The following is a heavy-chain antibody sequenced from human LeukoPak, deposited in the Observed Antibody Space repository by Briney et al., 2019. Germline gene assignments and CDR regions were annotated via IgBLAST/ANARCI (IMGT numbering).Heavy chain of an antibody. CDR3: ARSPLLIAAAGGGWFDP. D-gene: IGHD6-13*01. V-gene: IGHV1-69*06. J-gene: IGHJ5*02. CDR1: GGTFSIYA. CDR2: IIPIFGTA. Sequence: SVKVSCKASGGTFSIYAISWVRQAPGQGLEWMGRIIPIFGTANYAQKFQGRVTITADKSTSTAYMELSSLRSEDTAVYYCARSPLLIAAAGGGWFDPWGQGTLVTVSS.